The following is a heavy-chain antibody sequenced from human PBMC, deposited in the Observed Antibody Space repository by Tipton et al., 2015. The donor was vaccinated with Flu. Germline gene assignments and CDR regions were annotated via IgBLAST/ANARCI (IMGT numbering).Heavy chain of an antibody. V-gene: IGHV3-20*04. CDR2: IDGNGDNS. Sequence: SLRLSCAASGFDFGNYGMSWVRQAPGKGLEWVSGIDGNGDNSDYADSVKGRFTISRDNAKNSLSLQMNSLRAEDTALYYCARASPPDGSYDSSLFCWGQGTLVTVSA. CDR1: GFDFGNYG. CDR3: ARASPPDGSYDSSLFC. J-gene: IGHJ4*01. D-gene: IGHD3-22*01.